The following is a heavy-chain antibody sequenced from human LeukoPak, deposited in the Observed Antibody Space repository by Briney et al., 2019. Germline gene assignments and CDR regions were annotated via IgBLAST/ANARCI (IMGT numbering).Heavy chain of an antibody. J-gene: IGHJ6*02. CDR2: IYSGGST. CDR1: GFTVSSNY. V-gene: IGHV3-53*01. Sequence: GSLRLSCAASGFTVSSNYMSWVRQAPGKGLEWVSVIYSGGSTYYADSVKGRFTISRDNSKNTLYLQMNSLRAEDTAVYYCARTSRYGDYLLGYYGMDVWGQGTTVIVS. D-gene: IGHD4-17*01. CDR3: ARTSRYGDYLLGYYGMDV.